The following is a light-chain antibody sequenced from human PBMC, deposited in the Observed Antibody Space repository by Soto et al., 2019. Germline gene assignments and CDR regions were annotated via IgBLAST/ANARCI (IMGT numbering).Light chain of an antibody. J-gene: IGLJ2*01. Sequence: QSVLTQPPSASGSPGQSVAISCTGTSRDVGYYKYVSWYQQHPGKAPKLMIYEVSKRPSGVPDRFSGSKSGYTASLTVSGLQAEDEADYYCSSSAGNNNLIFGGGTKLTVL. CDR3: SSSAGNNNLI. CDR1: SRDVGYYKY. V-gene: IGLV2-8*01. CDR2: EVS.